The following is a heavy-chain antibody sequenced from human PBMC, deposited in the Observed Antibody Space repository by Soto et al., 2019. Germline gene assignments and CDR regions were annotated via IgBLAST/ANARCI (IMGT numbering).Heavy chain of an antibody. V-gene: IGHV4-61*01. J-gene: IGHJ5*02. CDR1: SGSVSSGSYY. CDR2: ISYSGST. CDR3: ARAMNLASSYNWFDP. Sequence: PSETLSLTCTFSSGSVSSGSYYWSWIRQPPGKGLEWIGYISYSGSTIYSPSLKSRVTISADTSKNQFSLKLTSVTAADTAVYYCARAMNLASSYNWFDPWGQGTLVTVSS.